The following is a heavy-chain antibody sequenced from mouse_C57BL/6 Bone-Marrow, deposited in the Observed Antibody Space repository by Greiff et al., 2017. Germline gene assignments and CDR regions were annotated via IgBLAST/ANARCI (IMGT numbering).Heavy chain of an antibody. J-gene: IGHJ3*01. D-gene: IGHD3-2*02. Sequence: EVKLQESGPGLVKPSQSLSLTCSVTGYSITSGYYWNWIRQFPGNKLEWMGYISYDGSNNYNPSLKNRISITRDTSKNQFFLKLNSVTTEDTATYYCARGGAAQATGFAYWGQGTLVTVSA. V-gene: IGHV3-6*01. CDR1: GYSITSGYY. CDR3: ARGGAAQATGFAY. CDR2: ISYDGSN.